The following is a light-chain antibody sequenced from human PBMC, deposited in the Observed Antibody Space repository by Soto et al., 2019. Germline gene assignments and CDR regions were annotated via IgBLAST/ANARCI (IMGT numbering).Light chain of an antibody. CDR1: SGHSSYI. CDR3: ETWDFNTRV. V-gene: IGLV4-60*02. CDR2: LEGSGSY. J-gene: IGLJ2*01. Sequence: QSVLTQSSSASASLGSSVKLTCTLSSGHSSYIIAWHQQQPGKAPRYLMKLEGSGSYHKGSGVPDRFSGSSTVADRYLTISNLQFEDEADYYCETWDFNTRVFGGGTKLTVL.